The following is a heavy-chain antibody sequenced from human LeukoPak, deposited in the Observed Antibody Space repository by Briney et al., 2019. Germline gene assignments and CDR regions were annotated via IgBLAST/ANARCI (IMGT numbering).Heavy chain of an antibody. CDR1: GFTFSSYG. CDR2: IWYGGSNK. CDR3: AKEGGSYFLGGAFDI. Sequence: GGSLRLSCAASGFTFSSYGMHWVRQAPGKGLEWVAVIWYGGSNKYYADSVKGRFTIPRDNSKNTLYLQMNSLRAEDTAVYYCAKEGGSYFLGGAFDIWGQGTMVTVSS. V-gene: IGHV3-30*02. J-gene: IGHJ3*02. D-gene: IGHD1-26*01.